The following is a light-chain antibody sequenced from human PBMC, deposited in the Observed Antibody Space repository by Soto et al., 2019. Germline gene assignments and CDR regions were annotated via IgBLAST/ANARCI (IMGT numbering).Light chain of an antibody. J-gene: IGLJ3*02. CDR1: SSDVSDYNF. CDR3: CSYTGPSTVV. V-gene: IGLV2-11*01. Sequence: QSALTQPRSVSGSPGQSVTISCTGASSDVSDYNFVSWYQQYAGKAPKVIIYGVDKRSSGVPDRFSGSKSGNTASLTISGLQIEEEAKYFCCSYTGPSTVVFGGGTKLPVL. CDR2: GVD.